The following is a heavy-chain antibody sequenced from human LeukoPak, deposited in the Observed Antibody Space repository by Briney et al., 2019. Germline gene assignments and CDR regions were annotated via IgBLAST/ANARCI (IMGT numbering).Heavy chain of an antibody. CDR1: GYSFTSYG. Sequence: GESLKISCKGSGYSFTSYGISWVRQAPGQGLEWMGWISAYNGNTNYAQKLQGRVTTTTDTSTSTAYMELRSLRSDDTAVYYCARVGYGDSPIFDYRGQGTLVTVSS. J-gene: IGHJ4*02. CDR2: ISAYNGNT. V-gene: IGHV1-18*01. CDR3: ARVGYGDSPIFDY. D-gene: IGHD4-17*01.